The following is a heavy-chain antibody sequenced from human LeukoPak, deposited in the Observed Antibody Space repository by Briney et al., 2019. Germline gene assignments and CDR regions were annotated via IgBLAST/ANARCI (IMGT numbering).Heavy chain of an antibody. Sequence: ASVKVSCKASGGTFSSYAISWVRQAPGQGLEWMGGIIPIFGTANYAQKFQGRVTITADESTSTAYMELSSLRSEDTAVYYCARVGAYSGSSAIDYWGQGTLVTVSS. V-gene: IGHV1-69*13. CDR3: ARVGAYSGSSAIDY. J-gene: IGHJ4*02. CDR2: IIPIFGTA. D-gene: IGHD1-26*01. CDR1: GGTFSSYA.